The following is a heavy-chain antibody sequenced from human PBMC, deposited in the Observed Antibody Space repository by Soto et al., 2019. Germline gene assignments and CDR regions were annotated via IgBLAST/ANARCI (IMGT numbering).Heavy chain of an antibody. CDR2: IYWDDDK. CDR3: AHSRAYYYDSSGYYYAGDAFDF. J-gene: IGHJ3*01. Sequence: QITLKESGPTLVKPTQTLTLTCTFSGFSLSTSGVGVGWIRQPPGKALEWLALIYWDDDKRYSPSLKSRLTITKDTSIKHVVLTMTNMDPVDTATYYCAHSRAYYYDSSGYYYAGDAFDFWGQGTMVTVSS. V-gene: IGHV2-5*02. CDR1: GFSLSTSGVG. D-gene: IGHD3-22*01.